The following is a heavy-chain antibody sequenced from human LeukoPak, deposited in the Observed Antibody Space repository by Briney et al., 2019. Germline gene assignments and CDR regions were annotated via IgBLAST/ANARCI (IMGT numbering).Heavy chain of an antibody. D-gene: IGHD1-26*01. CDR2: INYSGNT. V-gene: IGHV4-59*08. CDR1: GSSIRSNY. CDR3: ARHRRNTGNLYAHFDY. J-gene: IGHJ4*02. Sequence: KPSETLSLTCTVAGSSIRSNYWSWIRQTPGKGLQWIAYINYSGNTNNNPSLKSRVTISIDTSKRQLSLKLSSVNAADTAIYYWARHRRNTGNLYAHFDYWGQGTLVTVSS.